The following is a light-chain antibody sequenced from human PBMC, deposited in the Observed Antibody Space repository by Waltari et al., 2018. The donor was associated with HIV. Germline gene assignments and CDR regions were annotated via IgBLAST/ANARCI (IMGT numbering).Light chain of an antibody. CDR1: QTIDIHH. J-gene: IGKJ5*01. CDR3: HQYDRAPIT. CDR2: DTS. V-gene: IGKV3-20*01. Sequence: IVLTQSPGTVSLSPGERATLSCRASQTIDIHHLAWSQHKSGQSPRLLIYDTSKRASGVSDRFSGSGSETDFTLIITSLEPADSAVYVCHQYDRAPITFGQGTRLEI.